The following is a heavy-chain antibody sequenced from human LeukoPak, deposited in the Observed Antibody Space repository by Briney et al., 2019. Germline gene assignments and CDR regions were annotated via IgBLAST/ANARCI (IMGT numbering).Heavy chain of an antibody. CDR2: IRSRAYGGTT. CDR3: TRDLCSSTSCYAPFDY. V-gene: IGHV3-49*04. D-gene: IGHD2-2*01. Sequence: GGSLRLSCTASGFTFGDYAMSWVRQAPGEGLEWVAFIRSRAYGGTTEYAASVKGRFTISRDDSKSIAYLQMNSLKTEDTAVYYCTRDLCSSTSCYAPFDYWGQGTLVTVSS. J-gene: IGHJ4*02. CDR1: GFTFGDYA.